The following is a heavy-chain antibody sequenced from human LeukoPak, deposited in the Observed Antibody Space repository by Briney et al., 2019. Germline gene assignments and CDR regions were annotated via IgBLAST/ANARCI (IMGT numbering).Heavy chain of an antibody. D-gene: IGHD2-2*01. Sequence: GGSLRLSCEASGFTFRSFAMSWVRQAPGKGLEWLSGISASGHYIYNADSVKGRFTISRDNSKNTLYIEINSLRAEDTAVYCARDGSWGDYQFYFYMDVWGKGTTVTVSS. CDR3: ARDGSWGDYQFYFYMDV. CDR1: GFTFRSFA. V-gene: IGHV3-23*01. J-gene: IGHJ6*03. CDR2: ISASGHYI.